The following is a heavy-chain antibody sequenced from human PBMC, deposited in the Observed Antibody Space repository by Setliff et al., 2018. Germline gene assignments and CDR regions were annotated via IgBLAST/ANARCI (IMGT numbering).Heavy chain of an antibody. J-gene: IGHJ6*03. CDR3: ATRKSSGRLYYMDV. CDR1: GGTFSSYA. D-gene: IGHD1-26*01. CDR2: IIPIFGTA. Sequence: SVKVSCKASGGTFSSYAISWVRQAPGQGLEWMGGIIPIFGTANYAQKFQGRVTMTTDTSTSTAYMELRSLRSDDTAVYYCATRKSSGRLYYMDVWGKGTTVTVSS. V-gene: IGHV1-69*05.